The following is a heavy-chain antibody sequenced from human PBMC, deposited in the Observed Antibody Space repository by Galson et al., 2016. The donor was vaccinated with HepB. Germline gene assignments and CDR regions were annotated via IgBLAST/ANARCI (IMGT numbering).Heavy chain of an antibody. D-gene: IGHD1-26*01. CDR3: ARESLGIVGATEFDY. J-gene: IGHJ4*02. CDR2: DSMDGRRK. Sequence: SLRLSCAASGFTFSKRGMHWVRQAPGKGLEWVAADSMDGRRKFYADSVEGRFTISRDNSNNMLFLQMSSLRVDDTAVYYCARESLGIVGATEFDYWGQGTLVTVSS. CDR1: GFTFSKRG. V-gene: IGHV3-30*03.